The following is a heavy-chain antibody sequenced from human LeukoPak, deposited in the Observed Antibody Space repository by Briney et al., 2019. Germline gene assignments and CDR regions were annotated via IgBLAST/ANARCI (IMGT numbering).Heavy chain of an antibody. CDR3: ARGGSGSYYPIDY. Sequence: GGSLRLSCAASGFTFSSYWMHWVRQAPGKGLVWVSRINSDGSSTSYADSVKGRFTISRDNAKNTLYLQMNSLRAEDTAVYYSARGGSGSYYPIDYWGQGTLLTVSS. CDR1: GFTFSSYW. CDR2: INSDGSST. V-gene: IGHV3-74*01. D-gene: IGHD3-10*01. J-gene: IGHJ4*02.